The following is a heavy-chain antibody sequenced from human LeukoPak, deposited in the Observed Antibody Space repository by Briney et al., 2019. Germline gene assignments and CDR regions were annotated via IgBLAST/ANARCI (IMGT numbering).Heavy chain of an antibody. CDR3: ARGLTAWWFEP. CDR2: INHSGST. D-gene: IGHD5-18*01. V-gene: IGHV4-34*01. J-gene: IGHJ5*02. Sequence: PSETLSLTCAFYGGSFSGYYWSWIRQPPGKGLDWIGEINHSGSTNYNPSLKSRVTISVDTSKNQFSLKLSSVTAADTAVYYCARGLTAWWFEPWGQGTLVPVSS. CDR1: GGSFSGYY.